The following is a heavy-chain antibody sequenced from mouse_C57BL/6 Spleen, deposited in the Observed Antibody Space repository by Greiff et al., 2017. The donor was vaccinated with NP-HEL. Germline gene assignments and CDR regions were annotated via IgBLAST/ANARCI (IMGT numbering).Heavy chain of an antibody. J-gene: IGHJ1*03. Sequence: VQLQQPGAELVRPGSSVKLSCKASGYTFTSYWMHWVKQRPIHGLEWIGNIDPSDSETHYNQKFKDKATLTVDKSSSTAYMQLSSLTSEDSAVYYCARSYYGSSSWYFDVWGTGTTVTVSS. D-gene: IGHD1-1*01. CDR1: GYTFTSYW. CDR3: ARSYYGSSSWYFDV. V-gene: IGHV1-52*01. CDR2: IDPSDSET.